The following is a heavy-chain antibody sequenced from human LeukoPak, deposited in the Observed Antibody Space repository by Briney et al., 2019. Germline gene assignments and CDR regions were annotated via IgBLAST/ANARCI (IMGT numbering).Heavy chain of an antibody. V-gene: IGHV4-4*02. Sequence: SETLSLTCAVSGGSISSSNWWSWVRQPPGKGLEWIGEIYHSGSTNYNPSLKSRATISVDKSKNQFSLKLSSVTAADTAVYYCARDDYYDSSVGWGQGTLVTVSS. J-gene: IGHJ4*02. CDR2: IYHSGST. D-gene: IGHD3-22*01. CDR1: GGSISSSNW. CDR3: ARDDYYDSSVG.